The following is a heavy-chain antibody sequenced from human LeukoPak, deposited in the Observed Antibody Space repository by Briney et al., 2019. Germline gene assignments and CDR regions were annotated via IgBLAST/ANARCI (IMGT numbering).Heavy chain of an antibody. CDR1: GYTFISYD. CDR2: IIPTFGTA. V-gene: IGHV1-69*06. J-gene: IGHJ6*03. CDR3: ASRTDIVVVVAATIDYYYYMDV. D-gene: IGHD2-15*01. Sequence: GASVKVSCKASGYTFISYDINWVRQATGQGLEWMGGIIPTFGTANYAQKFQGRVTITADKSTSTAYMELSSLRSEDTAVYYCASRTDIVVVVAATIDYYYYMDVWGKGTTVTVSS.